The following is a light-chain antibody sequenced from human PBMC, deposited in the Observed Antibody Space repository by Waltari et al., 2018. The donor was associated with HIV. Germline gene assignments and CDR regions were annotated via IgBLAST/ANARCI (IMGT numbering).Light chain of an antibody. CDR3: CTYAVIVV. CDR1: SSDVGTYNS. J-gene: IGLJ2*01. Sequence: QSALTQPASVSGSPGQSITISCTGTSSDVGTYNSVSWYQQHPGKVPKLVIFDVTKRPSGGSDRFSGSKSGNTASLTSSGLQAEDEADYYCCTYAVIVVFGGGTKLTVL. V-gene: IGLV2-23*02. CDR2: DVT.